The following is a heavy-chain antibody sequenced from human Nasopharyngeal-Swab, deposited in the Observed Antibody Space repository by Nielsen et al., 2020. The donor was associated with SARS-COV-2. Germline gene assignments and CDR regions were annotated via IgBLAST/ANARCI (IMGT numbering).Heavy chain of an antibody. CDR2: IWYDGSNK. J-gene: IGHJ6*02. V-gene: IGHV3-33*01. CDR3: ARAIAVAGTSYYYYGMDV. Sequence: GESLKISCAASGFTFSSYGMHWVRQAPGKGLEWVAVIWYDGSNKYYADSVKGRFTIPRDNSKNTLYLQMNSLRAEDTAVYYCARAIAVAGTSYYYYGMDVWGQGTTVTVSS. CDR1: GFTFSSYG. D-gene: IGHD6-19*01.